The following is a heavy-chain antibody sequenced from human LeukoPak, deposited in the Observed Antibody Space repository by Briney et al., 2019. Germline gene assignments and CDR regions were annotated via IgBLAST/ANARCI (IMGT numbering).Heavy chain of an antibody. CDR1: GFTFSSCS. V-gene: IGHV3-21*01. J-gene: IGHJ4*02. CDR3: ARGAAAGQDY. CDR2: ISSSSSYI. D-gene: IGHD6-13*01. Sequence: PGGSLRLSCAASGFTFSSCSMNWVRQAPGKGLEWVSSISSSSSYIYYADSVKGRFTISRDNAKNSLYLQMNSLRAEDTAVYYCARGAAAGQDYWGQGTLVTVSS.